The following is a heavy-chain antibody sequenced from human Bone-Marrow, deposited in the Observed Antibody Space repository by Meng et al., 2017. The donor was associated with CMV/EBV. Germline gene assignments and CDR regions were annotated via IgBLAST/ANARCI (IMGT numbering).Heavy chain of an antibody. V-gene: IGHV4-39*07. CDR1: GNSINSTYYY. CDR2: IYYSGTT. D-gene: IGHD2-8*01. J-gene: IGHJ4*02. Sequence: QVQLQESGPGLVKRAETLSLTCTVSGNSINSTYYYWGWIRQPPGKNLEWIGSIYYSGTTYYNPSLKSRLTISINTSRNQFSLKLSSVTAADTAIYYCASTNGYWGQGTLVTVSS. CDR3: ASTNGY.